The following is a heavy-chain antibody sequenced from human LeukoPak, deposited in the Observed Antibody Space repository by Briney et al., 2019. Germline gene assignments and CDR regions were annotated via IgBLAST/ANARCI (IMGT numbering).Heavy chain of an antibody. CDR2: IAGNSGTK. D-gene: IGHD1-26*01. CDR3: ASVRWELRGDFDY. J-gene: IGHJ4*02. Sequence: GGSLRLSCVASGFSFSTYPMTWVRQAPGKGLEWISYIAGNSGTKLYADSVKGRFTISISRDNDQNSVYLQMNSLRAEDTAVYYCASVRWELRGDFDYWGQGTLVTVSS. V-gene: IGHV3-48*01. CDR1: GFSFSTYP.